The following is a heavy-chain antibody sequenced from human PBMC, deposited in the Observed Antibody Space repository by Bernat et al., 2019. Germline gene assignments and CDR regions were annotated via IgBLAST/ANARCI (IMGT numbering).Heavy chain of an antibody. D-gene: IGHD2-15*01. CDR1: GFTVSSNY. CDR2: IYSGGNT. Sequence: VQLVETGGGLIQPGGSLRLSCAASGFTVSSNYMSWVRQAPGKGLEWVSVIYSGGNTYYADSVKGRFTISRDNSKNTLYLQMNSLRAEDTAVYYCARGDCSGGSCYSLYYWGQGTLVTVSS. CDR3: ARGDCSGGSCYSLYY. V-gene: IGHV3-53*05. J-gene: IGHJ4*02.